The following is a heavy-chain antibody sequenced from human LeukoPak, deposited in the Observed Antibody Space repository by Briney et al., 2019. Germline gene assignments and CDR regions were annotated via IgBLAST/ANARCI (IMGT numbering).Heavy chain of an antibody. CDR1: GFTFSSYA. J-gene: IGHJ4*02. CDR3: ARVAGAQFDY. D-gene: IGHD6-19*01. Sequence: GGSLRLSCAASGFTFSSYAMHWVRQAPGKGLEWVAVISYDGSNKYYADSAKGRFTISRDNSKNTLYLQMNSLRAEDTAVYYCARVAGAQFDYWGQGTLVTVSS. CDR2: ISYDGSNK. V-gene: IGHV3-30-3*01.